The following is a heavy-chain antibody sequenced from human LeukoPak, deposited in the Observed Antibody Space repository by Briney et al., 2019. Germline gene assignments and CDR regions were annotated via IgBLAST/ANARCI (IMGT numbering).Heavy chain of an antibody. CDR1: GFTFSSYG. D-gene: IGHD2-8*01. CDR3: AKALDCSNRVCYGTVFDF. J-gene: IGHJ4*01. Sequence: QPGGSLRLSCAASGFTFSSYGMHWVRQTPGKGLEWVAFIRLDGTNKYYIDSVKGRFTMSRDNSKNTLYLQMNSLRAEDTAVYYCAKALDCSNRVCYGTVFDFWGQGTLVTVSS. CDR2: IRLDGTNK. V-gene: IGHV3-30*02.